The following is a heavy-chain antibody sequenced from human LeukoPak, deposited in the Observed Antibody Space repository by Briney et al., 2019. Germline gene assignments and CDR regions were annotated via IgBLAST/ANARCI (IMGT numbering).Heavy chain of an antibody. Sequence: ASVKVSCKASGYTFTGYYMHWVRQAPGQGLEWMGWINPNSGGTNYAQKFQGRVTMTRDTSISTAYMELSRLRSDDTAVYYCARSKDIVVVPAAPLSNWFDPWGQGTLVTVSS. V-gene: IGHV1-2*02. J-gene: IGHJ5*02. D-gene: IGHD2-2*01. CDR1: GYTFTGYY. CDR3: ARSKDIVVVPAAPLSNWFDP. CDR2: INPNSGGT.